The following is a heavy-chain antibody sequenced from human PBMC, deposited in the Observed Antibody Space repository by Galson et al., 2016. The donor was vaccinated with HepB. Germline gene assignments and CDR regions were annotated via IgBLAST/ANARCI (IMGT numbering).Heavy chain of an antibody. D-gene: IGHD6-19*01. CDR1: GFTFSSYW. Sequence: SLRLSCAASGFTFSSYWMSWVRQAPGKGLEWVANINQDGSEKNSVDSVKGRFTISRDSAKNSLYLQMNSLRAEDTAVYYCAKRLTTVAGYYFDYWGQGTLVTVSS. V-gene: IGHV3-7*05. CDR3: AKRLTTVAGYYFDY. CDR2: INQDGSEK. J-gene: IGHJ4*02.